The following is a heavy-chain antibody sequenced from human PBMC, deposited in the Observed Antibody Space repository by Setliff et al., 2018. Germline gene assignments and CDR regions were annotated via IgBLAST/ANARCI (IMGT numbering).Heavy chain of an antibody. CDR1: GGTFSSYA. CDR2: IIPMFGTA. CDR3: ARDRPPYYYDSSGYYYSAGNFDY. D-gene: IGHD3-22*01. Sequence: GASVKVSCKASGGTFSSYAISWVRQAPGQGLEWMGGIIPMFGTANYAQKFQGRVTITADKSTSTAYMELSSLRSEDTAVYYCARDRPPYYYDSSGYYYSAGNFDYWGQGTLVTVSS. J-gene: IGHJ4*02. V-gene: IGHV1-69*06.